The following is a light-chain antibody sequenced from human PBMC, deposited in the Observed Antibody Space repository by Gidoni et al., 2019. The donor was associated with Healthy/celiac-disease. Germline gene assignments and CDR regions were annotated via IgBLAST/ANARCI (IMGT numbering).Light chain of an antibody. J-gene: IGLJ2*01. CDR1: SSNIGAGYD. CDR3: QSYDRSLSGVV. V-gene: IGLV1-40*01. Sequence: QSVLTQPPSVSGAPGQRVTISCIGSSSNIGAGYDVHWYQQLPGTAPKRLMYANINRPAGVPDRFSGSKSGTSASLAITGLQAEDEGDYYCQSYDRSLSGVVFGGGTKLTVL. CDR2: ANI.